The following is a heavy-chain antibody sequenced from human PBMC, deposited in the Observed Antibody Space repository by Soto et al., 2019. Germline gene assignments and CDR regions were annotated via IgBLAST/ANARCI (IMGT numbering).Heavy chain of an antibody. J-gene: IGHJ4*02. CDR1: GGSISSSSYY. V-gene: IGHV4-39*01. Sequence: QLQLQESGPGLVKPSETLSLTCTVSGGSISSSSYYWGWIRQPPGKGLEWIGSIYYSGSTYYNPSLKSRVTISVDTSKNQFSLKLSSVTAADTAVYYCARPGLVAGRGGNILDYWGQGTLVTVSS. D-gene: IGHD6-19*01. CDR2: IYYSGST. CDR3: ARPGLVAGRGGNILDY.